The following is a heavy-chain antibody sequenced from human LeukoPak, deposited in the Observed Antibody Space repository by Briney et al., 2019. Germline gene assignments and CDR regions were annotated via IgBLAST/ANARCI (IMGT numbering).Heavy chain of an antibody. Sequence: GGSLRLSCAASGFTFSDYYMSWIRQAPGEGLEWVSYISTPSSYTDYADSVRGRFTISRDNANNLLYLQMNSLRPEDTAVYYCAIEWYCSSSICYTDRNWFDPWGQGTLVTVSS. CDR1: GFTFSDYY. CDR2: ISTPSSYT. V-gene: IGHV3-11*05. J-gene: IGHJ5*02. CDR3: AIEWYCSSSICYTDRNWFDP. D-gene: IGHD2-2*02.